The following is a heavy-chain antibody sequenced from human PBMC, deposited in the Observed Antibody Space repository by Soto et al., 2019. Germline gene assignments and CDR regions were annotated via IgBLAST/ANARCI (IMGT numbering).Heavy chain of an antibody. Sequence: GGSLRLSCAASGFTFSTFALHWVRQAPGEGLEWVALISHDGRIEKYADSVKGRFTISRDNSKNTPFLQMNSLRADDTAVYYCAKDQASGQGSFDSWGQGTLVTVSS. CDR2: ISHDGRIE. J-gene: IGHJ4*02. V-gene: IGHV3-30-3*02. CDR3: AKDQASGQGSFDS. CDR1: GFTFSTFA.